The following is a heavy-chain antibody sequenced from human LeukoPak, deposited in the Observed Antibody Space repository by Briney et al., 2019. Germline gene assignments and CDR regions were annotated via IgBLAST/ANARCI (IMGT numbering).Heavy chain of an antibody. CDR2: ISSSGSTI. J-gene: IGHJ6*03. V-gene: IGHV3-11*04. Sequence: GGSLRLSCAASGFTFSDYYMSWIRQAPGKGLEWVSYISSSGSTIYYADSVKGRFTISRDNAENSLYLQMNSLGAEDTAVYYCARDDHYNYYYMDVWGKGTTVTVSS. CDR3: ARDDHYNYYYMDV. CDR1: GFTFSDYY.